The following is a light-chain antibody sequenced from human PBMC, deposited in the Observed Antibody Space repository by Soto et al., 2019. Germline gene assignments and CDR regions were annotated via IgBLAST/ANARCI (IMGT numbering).Light chain of an antibody. V-gene: IGKV3-11*01. CDR3: QQRISWPIT. CDR2: DAS. J-gene: IGKJ5*01. CDR1: QGLYNY. Sequence: EIVLTQSPATLSLSPGERATLSCRASQGLYNYLAWYQQKPGQTPRLLIYDASTRATGIPARFSGDWSGTDFTLTIATLEPEDFAVYYCQQRISWPITFGQGTRLEIK.